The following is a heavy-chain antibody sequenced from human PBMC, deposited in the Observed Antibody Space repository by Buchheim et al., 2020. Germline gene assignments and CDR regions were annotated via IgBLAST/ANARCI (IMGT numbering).Heavy chain of an antibody. CDR3: ARGPYLCSGGSCYSVDYYVMDV. J-gene: IGHJ6*02. V-gene: IGHV1-8*01. D-gene: IGHD2-15*01. CDR1: GYTFTSYD. CDR2: MNPNSGNT. Sequence: QVQLVQSGAEVKKPGASVKVSCKASGYTFTSYDINWVRQATGQGLEWMGWMNPNSGNTGYAQKFQGRVTMTRNTSITTAYMELRSLRSEDTAVYYCARGPYLCSGGSCYSVDYYVMDVWGQGTT.